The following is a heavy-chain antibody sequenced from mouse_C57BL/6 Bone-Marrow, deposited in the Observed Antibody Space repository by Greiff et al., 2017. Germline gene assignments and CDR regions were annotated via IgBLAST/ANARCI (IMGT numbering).Heavy chain of an antibody. CDR3: TLYGNYGGFFDY. J-gene: IGHJ2*01. D-gene: IGHD2-1*01. Sequence: EVKLQESGAELVRPGASVKLSCTASGFNIKDDYMHWVKQRPEQGLEWIGWIDPENGDTEYASKFQGKATITADTSSNTAYLQLSSLTSEDTAVYYCTLYGNYGGFFDYWGQGTTLTVSS. V-gene: IGHV14-4*01. CDR2: IDPENGDT. CDR1: GFNIKDDY.